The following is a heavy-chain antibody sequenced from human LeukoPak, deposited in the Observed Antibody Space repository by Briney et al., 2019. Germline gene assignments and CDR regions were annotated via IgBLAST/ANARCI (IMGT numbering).Heavy chain of an antibody. V-gene: IGHV4-31*03. Sequence: SQTLSLTCTVSGGSISSGNYYWSWIRQHPGKGLEWIGYICYSGNIYYNPSLKSRVTISVDTSKNQFSLKVSSVTAADTAVYYCARGLGIPGIAAGAFDYWGQGTLVTVSS. J-gene: IGHJ4*02. CDR1: GGSISSGNYY. D-gene: IGHD6-13*01. CDR2: ICYSGNI. CDR3: ARGLGIPGIAAGAFDY.